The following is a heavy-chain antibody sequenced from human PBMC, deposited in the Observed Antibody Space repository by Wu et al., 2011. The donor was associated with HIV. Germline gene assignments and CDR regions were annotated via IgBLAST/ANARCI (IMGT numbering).Heavy chain of an antibody. Sequence: QVQLVQSGAEVKKPGSSVKVSCKASGGTFSSYAISWVRQAPGQGLEWMGGLIPMFGTANYAQKFQGRVTIIADKSTSTAHMELSSPRSEDTAVYYCARNNYDNRGYYPGYYYYMDVWAKGTTVTVSS. CDR2: LIPMFGTA. D-gene: IGHD3-22*01. J-gene: IGHJ6*03. CDR3: ARNNYDNRGYYPGYYYYMDV. V-gene: IGHV1-69*14. CDR1: GGTFSSYA.